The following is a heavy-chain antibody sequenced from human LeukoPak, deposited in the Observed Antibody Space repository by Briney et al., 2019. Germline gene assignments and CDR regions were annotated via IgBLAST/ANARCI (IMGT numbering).Heavy chain of an antibody. CDR3: ARDEGAGATTDY. Sequence: GASVKVSCKGSGYTFTSHGISWVRQAPGQGPEWMGWISAYNGNTNYAQKFQGRVTMTTDTSTSTAYVELRSLRSDDTAAYYCARDEGAGATTDYWGQGTLVTVSS. J-gene: IGHJ4*02. D-gene: IGHD1-26*01. V-gene: IGHV1-18*01. CDR1: GYTFTSHG. CDR2: ISAYNGNT.